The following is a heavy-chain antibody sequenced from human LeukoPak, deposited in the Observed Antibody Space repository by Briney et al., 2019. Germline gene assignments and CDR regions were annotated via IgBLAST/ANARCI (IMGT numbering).Heavy chain of an antibody. D-gene: IGHD6-13*01. CDR1: GGSISSYY. Sequence: PSETLSLTCTVSGGSISSYYWSWIRQPPGKGLEWIGYIYYSGSTNYNPSLKSRVTISVDTSKNQFSLKLSSVTAADTAVYYCARAQYSSSWHNWYFDLWCRGTLVTVSS. J-gene: IGHJ2*01. CDR2: IYYSGST. CDR3: ARAQYSSSWHNWYFDL. V-gene: IGHV4-59*01.